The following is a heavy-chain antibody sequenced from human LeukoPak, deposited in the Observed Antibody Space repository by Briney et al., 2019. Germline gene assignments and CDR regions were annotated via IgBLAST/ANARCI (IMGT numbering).Heavy chain of an antibody. J-gene: IGHJ4*02. V-gene: IGHV1-2*06. CDR3: ARDCGGDDNDY. CDR1: RYTFSGYY. D-gene: IGHD2-21*02. Sequence: ASVKVSCEASRYTFSGYYIHWVRQAPGQGLEWMGRIDPNSGGTNYAQKFQGRVTMTRNTSISTAYMELSSLRSEDTAVYYCARDCGGDDNDYWGQGTLVTVSS. CDR2: IDPNSGGT.